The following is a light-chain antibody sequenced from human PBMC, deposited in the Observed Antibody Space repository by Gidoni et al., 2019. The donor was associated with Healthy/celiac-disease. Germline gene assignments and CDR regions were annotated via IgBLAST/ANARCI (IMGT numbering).Light chain of an antibody. CDR2: GAS. V-gene: IGKV3-20*01. CDR3: QQYGSSPPT. CDR1: QSVSRSY. J-gene: IGKJ3*01. Sequence: IVLKQFTGTLSLSPGERANLSCRASQSVSRSYLAWYLQKPGQAPRFLIYGASSRATGIPDRFSGSGSGTDFTLTISRLEPEDFAVYYCQQYGSSPPTVXPXTKVDIK.